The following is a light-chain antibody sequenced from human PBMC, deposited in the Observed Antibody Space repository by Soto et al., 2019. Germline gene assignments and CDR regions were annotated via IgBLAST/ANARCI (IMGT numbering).Light chain of an antibody. V-gene: IGKV1-39*01. Sequence: DLQMTQSPSCLSASVGDRFTTTCRASQSISNFLNWYQQKQGKAPKXXIYAASSLQSGVPSRFSGSGYGTDFNLTISSLQTEDFATYYCQQTYSTPRTFGQGTKVDIK. CDR2: AAS. CDR1: QSISNF. CDR3: QQTYSTPRT. J-gene: IGKJ1*01.